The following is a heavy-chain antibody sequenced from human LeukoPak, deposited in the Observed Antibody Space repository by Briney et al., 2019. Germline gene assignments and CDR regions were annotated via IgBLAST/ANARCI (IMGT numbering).Heavy chain of an antibody. CDR3: AKGSGYDSVEPSGGDY. Sequence: GGSLRLSCAASGFTFSSYGMHWVRQAPGKGLEWVAVISYDGSNKYYADSVKGRFTISRDNSKNTLYLQMNSLRAEDTAVYYCAKGSGYDSVEPSGGDYWGQGTLVTVSS. CDR1: GFTFSSYG. V-gene: IGHV3-30*18. D-gene: IGHD5-12*01. CDR2: ISYDGSNK. J-gene: IGHJ4*02.